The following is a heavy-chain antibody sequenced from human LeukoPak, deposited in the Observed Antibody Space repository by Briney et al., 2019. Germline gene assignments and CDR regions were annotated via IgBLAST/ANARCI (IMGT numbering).Heavy chain of an antibody. Sequence: SETLSLTCAVYGGSFSGYYWSWIRQPPGKGLEWIGEINHSGRTNYNPSLKSRVTISVDTSKNQFSLKLSSVTAADTAVYYCARGVVRGVIATWGQGTLVTVSS. CDR1: GGSFSGYY. D-gene: IGHD3-10*01. J-gene: IGHJ4*02. CDR2: INHSGRT. CDR3: ARGVVRGVIAT. V-gene: IGHV4-34*01.